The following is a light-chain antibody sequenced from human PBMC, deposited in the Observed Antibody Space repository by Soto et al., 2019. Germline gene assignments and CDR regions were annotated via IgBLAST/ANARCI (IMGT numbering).Light chain of an antibody. CDR3: QQYDYWPPIT. Sequence: EIVMTQSPATLSVSPGERATLSCRGSQSVDDKVAWYQQKPGQAPRLLIYAASTRATGLPARFSGSGSGTDFTLTISSLQSEDFAVYYCQQYDYWPPITFGQGTRLEI. CDR1: QSVDDK. J-gene: IGKJ5*01. V-gene: IGKV3-15*01. CDR2: AAS.